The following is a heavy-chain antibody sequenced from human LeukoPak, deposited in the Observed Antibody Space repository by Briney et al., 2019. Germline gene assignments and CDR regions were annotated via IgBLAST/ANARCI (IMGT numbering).Heavy chain of an antibody. CDR3: AKAVGYDPRYYFDY. CDR1: GFTFSSYA. CDR2: ISGSGGST. Sequence: GGSLRLSCAASGFTFSSYAMSWVRQAPGKGLGWVSAISGSGGSTYYADSVKGRFTISRDNSKNTLYLQMNSLRAEDTAVYYCAKAVGYDPRYYFDYWGQGTLVTVSS. V-gene: IGHV3-23*01. D-gene: IGHD5-12*01. J-gene: IGHJ4*02.